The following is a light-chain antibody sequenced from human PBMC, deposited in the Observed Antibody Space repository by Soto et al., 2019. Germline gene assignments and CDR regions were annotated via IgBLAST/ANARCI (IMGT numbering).Light chain of an antibody. Sequence: EIVMTQSPATLSVSPGERATLSRRASQSVSSNLAWYQQKPGQAPRLLIYGASTRATGIPARFSGSGSGTEFTLTISSLQSEDFAVYYCHQYNNWPLEAFGQGTKVDIK. CDR1: QSVSSN. J-gene: IGKJ1*01. V-gene: IGKV3-15*01. CDR2: GAS. CDR3: HQYNNWPLEA.